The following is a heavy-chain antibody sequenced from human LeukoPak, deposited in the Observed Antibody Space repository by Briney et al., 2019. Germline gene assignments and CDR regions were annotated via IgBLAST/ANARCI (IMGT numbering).Heavy chain of an antibody. V-gene: IGHV3-23*01. CDR3: AKDKGSSSWPNYFDY. CDR2: ISGSGDNT. J-gene: IGHJ4*02. Sequence: GGSLRLSCAASGFSFSNYGMTWARQAPGEGLEWVSSISGSGDNTHYADSVKGRFTISRDNSKNTLYLQMNTLRAEDTAVYYCAKDKGSSSWPNYFDYWGQGTLVTVSS. D-gene: IGHD6-13*01. CDR1: GFSFSNYG.